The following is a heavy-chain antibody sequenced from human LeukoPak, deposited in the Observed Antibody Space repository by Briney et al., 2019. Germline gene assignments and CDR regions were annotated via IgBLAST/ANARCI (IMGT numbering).Heavy chain of an antibody. Sequence: ASVKVSCKASGYTFTSYGISWVRQAPGQGLEWMGWISAYNGNTNYAQKLQGRVTMTTDTSTSTAYMELRSLRSDDTAVYHCARASPDILTGYPVDYWGQGTLVTVSS. CDR3: ARASPDILTGYPVDY. CDR1: GYTFTSYG. V-gene: IGHV1-18*01. D-gene: IGHD3-9*01. CDR2: ISAYNGNT. J-gene: IGHJ4*02.